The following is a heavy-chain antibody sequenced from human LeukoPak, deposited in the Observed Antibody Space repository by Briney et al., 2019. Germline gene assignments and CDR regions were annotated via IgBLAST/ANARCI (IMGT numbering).Heavy chain of an antibody. CDR1: GGSFSGYY. J-gene: IGHJ3*02. CDR3: ARGYGGNSSGAFDI. Sequence: PSETLSLTCAVSGGSFSGYYWSWIRQPPGKGLEWIGEINHSGSTNYNPSLKSRVTISVDTSKNQFSLKLSSVTAADTAVYYCARGYGGNSSGAFDIWGQGTMVTVSS. D-gene: IGHD4-23*01. V-gene: IGHV4-34*01. CDR2: INHSGST.